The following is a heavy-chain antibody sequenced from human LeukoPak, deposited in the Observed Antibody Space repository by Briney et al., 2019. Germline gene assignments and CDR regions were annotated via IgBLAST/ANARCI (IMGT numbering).Heavy chain of an antibody. J-gene: IGHJ4*02. D-gene: IGHD3-9*01. Sequence: SETLSLTCAVYGGSFSGYYWSWIRQPPGKGLEWIGSIYYSGSTYYNPSLKSRVTISVDTSKNQFSLKLSSVTAADTAVYYCARQGYDILTGHTYYFDYWGQGTLVTVSS. V-gene: IGHV4-34*01. CDR2: IYYSGST. CDR3: ARQGYDILTGHTYYFDY. CDR1: GGSFSGYY.